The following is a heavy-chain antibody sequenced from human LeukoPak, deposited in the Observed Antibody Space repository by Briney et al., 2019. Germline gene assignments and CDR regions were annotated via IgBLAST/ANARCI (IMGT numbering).Heavy chain of an antibody. Sequence: ASVKVSCKASGGTFSSDAISWVRQAPGQGLEWMGRIIPIFGTANYAQKFQGRVTITTDESTSTAYMELSSLRSEDTAVYYCARGLGRLQFQSNWFDPWGQGTLVTVSS. CDR2: IIPIFGTA. CDR3: ARGLGRLQFQSNWFDP. V-gene: IGHV1-69*05. J-gene: IGHJ5*02. CDR1: GGTFSSDA. D-gene: IGHD5-24*01.